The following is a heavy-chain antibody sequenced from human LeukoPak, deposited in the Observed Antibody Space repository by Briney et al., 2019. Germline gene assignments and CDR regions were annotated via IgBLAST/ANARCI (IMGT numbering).Heavy chain of an antibody. CDR2: ISGSGGST. D-gene: IGHD4-17*01. CDR1: GFTLRSHA. Sequence: GGSLGLSCAASGFTLRSHAMSWVRQAPGKGLEWVSGISGSGGSTYYVDSVKGRFTISRDNSKNTLYLQMNSLRADDTAVYYCAKQMSTVTFTPFDYWGQGTLVTVSS. CDR3: AKQMSTVTFTPFDY. V-gene: IGHV3-23*01. J-gene: IGHJ4*02.